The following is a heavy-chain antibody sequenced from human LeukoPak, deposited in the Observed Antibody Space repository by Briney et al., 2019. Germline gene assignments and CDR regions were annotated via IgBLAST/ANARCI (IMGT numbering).Heavy chain of an antibody. J-gene: IGHJ4*02. CDR2: IKSKTDGGTT. CDR1: GFTFSNAW. V-gene: IGHV3-15*01. D-gene: IGHD4-17*01. Sequence: PGGSLRLSCAASGFTFSNAWMSWVRQAPGKGLEWVGRIKSKTDGGTTDYAAPVKGRFTISRDDSKNTLYLQMNSLRAEDTAVYYCAKHRGYGDRYYFDYWGQGTLVTVSS. CDR3: AKHRGYGDRYYFDY.